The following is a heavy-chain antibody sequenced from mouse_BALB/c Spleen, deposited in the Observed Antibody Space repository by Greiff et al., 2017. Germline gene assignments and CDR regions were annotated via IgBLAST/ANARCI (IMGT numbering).Heavy chain of an antibody. V-gene: IGHV8-12*01. Sequence: QVTLKVSGPGILQPSQTLSLTCSFSGFSLSTSGMGVSWTRQPSGKGLEWLAHIYWDDDKRYNPSLKSRLTISKDTSRNQVFLKITSVDTADTATYYRARIAYDYDEWFAYWGQGTLVTVSA. D-gene: IGHD2-4*01. CDR2: IYWDDDK. J-gene: IGHJ3*01. CDR1: GFSLSTSGMG. CDR3: ARIAYDYDEWFAY.